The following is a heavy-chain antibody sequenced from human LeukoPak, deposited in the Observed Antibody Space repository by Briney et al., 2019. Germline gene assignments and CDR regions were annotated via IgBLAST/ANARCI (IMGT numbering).Heavy chain of an antibody. CDR3: ARQGSWNDFSDNWFDP. D-gene: IGHD1-1*01. Sequence: SQTLSLTCAISGDSVSSNSAAWNWIRQSPSRGLEWLGRTYYRSKWYNDYAVSVKSRITINPDTSKNQFSLQLNSVTPEDTAVYYCARQGSWNDFSDNWFDPWGQGTLVTVSS. J-gene: IGHJ5*02. CDR2: TYYRSKWYN. CDR1: GDSVSSNSAA. V-gene: IGHV6-1*01.